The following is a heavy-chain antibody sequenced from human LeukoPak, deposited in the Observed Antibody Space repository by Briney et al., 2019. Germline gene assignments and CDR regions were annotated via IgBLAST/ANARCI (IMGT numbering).Heavy chain of an antibody. D-gene: IGHD3-22*01. Sequence: ASVKVACKASGYTFTGYDMHWVRQAPGQGREWMGWINPNSGGTNYAQKFRGRVTMTRDTSISTAYMELSRLRSDDTAVYYCARARYDSSGYYGYWGQGTLVTVSS. CDR2: INPNSGGT. CDR3: ARARYDSSGYYGY. CDR1: GYTFTGYD. J-gene: IGHJ4*02. V-gene: IGHV1-2*02.